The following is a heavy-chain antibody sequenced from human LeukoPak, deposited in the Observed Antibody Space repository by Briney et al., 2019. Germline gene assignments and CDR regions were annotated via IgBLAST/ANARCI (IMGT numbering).Heavy chain of an antibody. D-gene: IGHD2-21*02. CDR3: ARVQNSHLVTAHNWFDP. Sequence: GGSLRLSCAASGFTFSDYYMSWIRQAPGKGLEWVSYISSSGSTIYYADSVKGRFTISRDNAKNSLYLQMNSLRAEDTAVYYCARVQNSHLVTAHNWFDPWGQGTLVTVSS. CDR1: GFTFSDYY. CDR2: ISSSGSTI. J-gene: IGHJ5*02. V-gene: IGHV3-11*01.